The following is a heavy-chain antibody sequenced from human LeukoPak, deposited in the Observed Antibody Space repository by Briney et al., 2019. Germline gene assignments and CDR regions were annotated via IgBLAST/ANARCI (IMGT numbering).Heavy chain of an antibody. CDR2: ISGSGGTT. V-gene: IGHV3-23*01. J-gene: IGHJ4*02. CDR3: ARIELYGAHLIY. CDR1: GFTFNNYA. D-gene: IGHD4-17*01. Sequence: GGSLRLSCAASGFTFNNYAMNWVRQAPGKGLQWVSTISGSGGTTYYADFVKGRFTISRDNSKNTLYLQMNSLRDEDTAIYYCARIELYGAHLIYWGQGALVTVSS.